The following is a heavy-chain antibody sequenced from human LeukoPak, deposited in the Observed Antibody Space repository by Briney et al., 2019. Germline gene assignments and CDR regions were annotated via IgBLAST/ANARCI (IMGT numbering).Heavy chain of an antibody. CDR1: GGSISTYY. CDR3: ARRRGWKQQLVYFDY. Sequence: SETLSLTCTVSGGSISTYYWSRIRQAPGKGLEWIGYLFHSGTPRYNPSLKSRVTISADTSKNQFFLTLNSTTAADTAVYFCARRRGWKQQLVYFDYWGQGTLATVSS. V-gene: IGHV4-59*08. D-gene: IGHD6-13*01. CDR2: LFHSGTP. J-gene: IGHJ4*02.